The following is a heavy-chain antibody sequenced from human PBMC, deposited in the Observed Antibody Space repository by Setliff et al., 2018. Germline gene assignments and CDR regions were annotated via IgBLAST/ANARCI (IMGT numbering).Heavy chain of an antibody. Sequence: GGSLRLSCAASGLTFSNYYMTWIRQAPGKGLEWISYIHDSGNPTYYADSVKGRFSISRDNAKNSLYLQMNSLRAEDTAVYYCARDPHFDSWGQGTLVTVSS. CDR3: ARDPHFDS. V-gene: IGHV3-11*04. J-gene: IGHJ4*02. CDR1: GLTFSNYY. CDR2: IHDSGNPT.